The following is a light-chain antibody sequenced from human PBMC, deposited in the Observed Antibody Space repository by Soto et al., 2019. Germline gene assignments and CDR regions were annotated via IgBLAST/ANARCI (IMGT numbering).Light chain of an antibody. CDR2: GNS. V-gene: IGLV1-40*01. CDR3: QSYDSSLSGSRV. CDR1: SSNIGAGYD. J-gene: IGLJ3*02. Sequence: QSVLTQPPSVSGAPGQRVTISCTGSSSNIGAGYDVHWYQQLPGTAPKLLIYGNSNRPSGVPDRFSGSKSGTSASLAITGLQAEDEADYYCQSYDSSLSGSRVFRGGTEVTVL.